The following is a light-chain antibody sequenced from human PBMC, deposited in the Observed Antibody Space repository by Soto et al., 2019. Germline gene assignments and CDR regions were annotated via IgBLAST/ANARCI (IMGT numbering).Light chain of an antibody. CDR2: DVS. CDR1: SSDVGGYNY. Sequence: QSALTQPASVSGSLGQSITISCTGTSSDVGGYNYVSWYQQHPGKAPKLMIYDVSKRPSGVPDRFSGSKSGNTASLTISGLQAEDEADYYCCSYAGSYTFVVFGGGTQLTVL. J-gene: IGLJ2*01. V-gene: IGLV2-11*01. CDR3: CSYAGSYTFVV.